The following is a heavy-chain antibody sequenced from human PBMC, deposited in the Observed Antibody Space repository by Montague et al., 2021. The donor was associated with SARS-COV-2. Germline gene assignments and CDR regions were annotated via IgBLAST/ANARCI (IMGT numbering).Heavy chain of an antibody. CDR2: INHSGST. CDR3: ARGLRITMIGVVITDIWFGP. Sequence: SETLSLTSAVYGGFVSDYYWSWIRQPPGKGLEWIGEINHSGSTNYNPSLKSRVTTSVDTSKNQFSLKLTSVTAADTAVYYCARGLRITMIGVVITDIWFGPWGQGTLVTVSS. V-gene: IGHV4-34*01. D-gene: IGHD3-22*01. J-gene: IGHJ5*02. CDR1: GGFVSDYY.